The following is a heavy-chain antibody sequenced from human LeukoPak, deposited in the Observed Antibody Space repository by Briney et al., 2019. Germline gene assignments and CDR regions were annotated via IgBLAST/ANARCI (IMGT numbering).Heavy chain of an antibody. D-gene: IGHD1-1*01. V-gene: IGHV3-74*01. CDR1: GFTFSNYW. J-gene: IGHJ3*02. Sequence: PGGSLRLSCAASGFTFSNYWMHWVRQVPGKGLVWVSRINSDGSSTNYADSVKGRFTISGDNAQNTLYLQMSSLTAEDTAVYYCASPRATGTNNAFDIWGQGTMVTVSS. CDR2: INSDGSST. CDR3: ASPRATGTNNAFDI.